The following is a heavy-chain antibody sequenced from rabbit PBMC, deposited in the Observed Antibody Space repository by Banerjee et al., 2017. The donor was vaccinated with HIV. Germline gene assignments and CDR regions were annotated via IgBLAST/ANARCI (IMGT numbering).Heavy chain of an antibody. D-gene: IGHD4-1*01. V-gene: IGHV1S45*01. J-gene: IGHJ4*01. CDR3: VRDGGIVVAGAFNL. CDR1: GFSFSNKYV. CDR2: INTSSGNT. Sequence: QEQLEESGGDLVKPGGTLTLTCTASGFSFSNKYVMCWVRQAPGKGLEWIACINTSSGNTVYATWAKGRFTISKTSWTTVTLQMTSLTAADTATYFCVRDGGIVVAGAFNLWGQGTLVTVS.